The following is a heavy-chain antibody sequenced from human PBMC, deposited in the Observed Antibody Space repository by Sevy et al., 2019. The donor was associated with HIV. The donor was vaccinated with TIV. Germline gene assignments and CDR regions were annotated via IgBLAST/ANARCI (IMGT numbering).Heavy chain of an antibody. CDR1: GFSFSNYW. CDR2: IKQDESEK. Sequence: GGSLRLSCAASGFSFSNYWMHWVRQAPGKGLEWVANIKQDESEKYYVASVKGRFTISRVNAKNSVYLEMNSLRPEDTAIYYCAKGNSGSFDYWGQGTLVTVSS. V-gene: IGHV3-7*01. D-gene: IGHD3-22*01. CDR3: AKGNSGSFDY. J-gene: IGHJ4*02.